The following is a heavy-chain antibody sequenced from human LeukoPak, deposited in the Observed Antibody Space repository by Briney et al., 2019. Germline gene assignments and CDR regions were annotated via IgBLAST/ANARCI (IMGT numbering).Heavy chain of an antibody. CDR2: ISGSGGSP. Sequence: GGSLRLSCAASGFPFTSYGMSWVRQAPGKGLEWVSTISGSGGSPYYADSVRGRFTISRDNSNNTLYLQMNSLRAEDTAVYYCAKSGRGYGGNSLRFDYWGQGTLVTVSS. CDR1: GFPFTSYG. D-gene: IGHD4-23*01. V-gene: IGHV3-23*01. J-gene: IGHJ4*02. CDR3: AKSGRGYGGNSLRFDY.